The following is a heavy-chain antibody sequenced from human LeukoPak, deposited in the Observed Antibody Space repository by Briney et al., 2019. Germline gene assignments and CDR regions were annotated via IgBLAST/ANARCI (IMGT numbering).Heavy chain of an antibody. D-gene: IGHD4-17*01. V-gene: IGHV3-33*01. CDR3: AREQGTSVTAMVGGHFDY. CDR1: GFTFRGNG. CDR2: IWYDGSNR. Sequence: PGRSLRLSCAASGFTFRGNGMHWVRPAPGKGLEWVAIIWYDGSNRYYADCVKGRFTISRDNSKNTLFLQMNSLTAEDTAVYYCAREQGTSVTAMVGGHFDYWGPGTLVTVSS. J-gene: IGHJ4*02.